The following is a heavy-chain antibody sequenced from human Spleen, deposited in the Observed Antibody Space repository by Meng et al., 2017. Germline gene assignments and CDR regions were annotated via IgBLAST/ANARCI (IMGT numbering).Heavy chain of an antibody. CDR3: SGHVDY. Sequence: GESLKISCAASGFTFSNAWMTWVRQAPGKGLEWIGRMKSNVDGGTVDYATAVKGRSFISRDDLESTFYLQMNSLKTEDTAVYYCSGHVDYWRDGTLVTGSS. V-gene: IGHV3-15*01. CDR1: GFTFSNAW. J-gene: IGHJ4*01. CDR2: MKSNVDGGTV.